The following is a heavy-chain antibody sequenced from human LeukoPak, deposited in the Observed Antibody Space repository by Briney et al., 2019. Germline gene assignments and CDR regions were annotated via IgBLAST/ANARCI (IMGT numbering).Heavy chain of an antibody. CDR3: ARSRQYSYGPFDY. V-gene: IGHV4-59*01. CDR1: GGSISSYY. J-gene: IGHJ4*02. Sequence: TLSLTCXVSGGSISSYYWSWIRQPPGKGLEWIGYVSYTGSTTYNPSLKSRVTISIETSKNQFSLRLSSVTAADTSVYYCARSRQYSYGPFDYWGQGALVTVSS. D-gene: IGHD5-18*01. CDR2: VSYTGST.